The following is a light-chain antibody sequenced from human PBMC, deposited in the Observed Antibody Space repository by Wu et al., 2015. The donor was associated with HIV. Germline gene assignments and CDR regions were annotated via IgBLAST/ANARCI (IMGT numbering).Light chain of an antibody. Sequence: KVMMQSPGNLSVSPGERATLSCRASQSVDSELAWYQQKPGQSPRLLIYEASTRATGIPARFSGSGSGTEFTLTISSLQSEDFAVYYCQQYNNWPPWTFGQGTKVEIK. CDR1: QSVDSE. J-gene: IGKJ1*01. CDR3: QQYNNWPPWT. V-gene: IGKV3-15*01. CDR2: EAS.